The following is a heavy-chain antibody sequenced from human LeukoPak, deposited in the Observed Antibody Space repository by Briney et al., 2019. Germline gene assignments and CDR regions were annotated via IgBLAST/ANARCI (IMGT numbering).Heavy chain of an antibody. Sequence: ASVKVSCKASGYTFTAYYLHWVRQAPGQGLEWMGYFYPKSRDTYFAQKFQDRVTMTMDTSISIVSMELSRLRSDDTAVYYCARDEDAPNTNALDIWGQGTKVTVSS. CDR1: GYTFTAYY. D-gene: IGHD1/OR15-1a*01. J-gene: IGHJ3*02. V-gene: IGHV1-2*02. CDR3: ARDEDAPNTNALDI. CDR2: FYPKSRDT.